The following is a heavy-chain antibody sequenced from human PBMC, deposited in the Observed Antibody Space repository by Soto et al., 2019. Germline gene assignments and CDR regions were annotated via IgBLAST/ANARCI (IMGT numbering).Heavy chain of an antibody. V-gene: IGHV1-69*01. Sequence: QVQLVQSGAEVKKPGSSVKVSCKASGGTFSSYAISWVRQAPGQGLEWMGGIIPIFGTANYAQKFQGRVTITADESTSTAYMELSSLRSEDTAVYYCARGDVDTAMVDYYYGMDVWGQGTTVTVSS. CDR2: IIPIFGTA. J-gene: IGHJ6*02. CDR1: GGTFSSYA. D-gene: IGHD5-18*01. CDR3: ARGDVDTAMVDYYYGMDV.